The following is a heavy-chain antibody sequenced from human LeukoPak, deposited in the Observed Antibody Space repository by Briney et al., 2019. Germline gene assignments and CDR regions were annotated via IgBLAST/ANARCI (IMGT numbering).Heavy chain of an antibody. D-gene: IGHD5-12*01. J-gene: IGHJ4*02. CDR3: AKDRGGYGTTMDY. V-gene: IGHV3-23*01. CDR1: GFTFSSYA. Sequence: PGGSLRLSCAASGFTFSSYAMSWARQAPGKGLEWVSAISGSGGSTYYADSVKGRFTISRDNSKNTLYLQMNSLRAEDTAVYYCAKDRGGYGTTMDYWGQGTLVTVSS. CDR2: ISGSGGST.